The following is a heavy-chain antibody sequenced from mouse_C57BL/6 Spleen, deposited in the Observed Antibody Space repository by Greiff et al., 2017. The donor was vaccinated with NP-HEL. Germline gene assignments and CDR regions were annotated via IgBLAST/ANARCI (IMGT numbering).Heavy chain of an antibody. D-gene: IGHD2-5*01. Sequence: EVQLVESEGGLVQPGSSMKLSCTASGFTFSDYYMAWVRQVPEKGLEWVANINYDGSSTYYLDSLKSRFIISRDNAKNILYLQMSSLKSEDTATYYCARVYSNYVDYWGQGTTLTVSS. CDR3: ARVYSNYVDY. CDR1: GFTFSDYY. V-gene: IGHV5-16*01. J-gene: IGHJ2*01. CDR2: INYDGSST.